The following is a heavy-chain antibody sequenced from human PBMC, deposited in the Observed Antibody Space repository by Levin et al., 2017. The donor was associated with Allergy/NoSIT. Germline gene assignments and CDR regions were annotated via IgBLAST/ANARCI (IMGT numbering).Heavy chain of an antibody. D-gene: IGHD3-10*01. J-gene: IGHJ4*02. CDR2: IYKSGSP. CDR3: ARGNMVRAVIKRLDY. CDR1: GGSISSSSYY. Sequence: GSLRLSCAVSGGSISSSSYYWGWIRQSPGKGLEWIGSIYKSGSPYYNPSLQSRVSISVDMSKNQFSLKLNSVTAADTAVYYCARGNMVRAVIKRLDYWGQGTLVTVSS. V-gene: IGHV4-39*07.